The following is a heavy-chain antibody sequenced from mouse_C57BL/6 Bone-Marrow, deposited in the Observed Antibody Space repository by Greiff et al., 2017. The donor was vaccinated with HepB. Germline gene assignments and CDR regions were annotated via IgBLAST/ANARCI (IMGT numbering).Heavy chain of an antibody. Sequence: VQLQQSGPELVKPGASVKIPCKASGYTFTDYNMDWVKQSHGKSLEWIGDINPNNGGTIYNQKFKGKATLTVDKSSRTACMELRSLTSEDTAVYYCARLAKDGPMEAFDYWGQGTTLTVSS. V-gene: IGHV1-18*01. J-gene: IGHJ2*01. CDR1: GYTFTDYN. CDR3: ARLAKDGPMEAFDY. D-gene: IGHD2-3*01. CDR2: INPNNGGT.